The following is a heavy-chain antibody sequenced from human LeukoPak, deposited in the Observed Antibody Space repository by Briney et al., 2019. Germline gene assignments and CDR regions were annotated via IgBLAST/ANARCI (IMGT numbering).Heavy chain of an antibody. CDR1: AGSVSNGNYY. CDR3: ARIAYYGMDV. J-gene: IGHJ6*02. CDR2: IYYTGTT. D-gene: IGHD6-13*01. V-gene: IGHV4-61*01. Sequence: SETLSLTCTVSAGSVSNGNYYWSWLRQPPGKALEWIGYIYYTGTTYYIPSLEGRVTISVDTSKNQFSVKLNSVTAADTAVYYCARIAYYGMDVWGQGTTVTVSS.